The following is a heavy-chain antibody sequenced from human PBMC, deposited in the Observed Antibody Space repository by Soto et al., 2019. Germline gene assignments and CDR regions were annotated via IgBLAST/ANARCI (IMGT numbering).Heavy chain of an antibody. Sequence: PSETLSLTCSVFGGSISSYYWSWIRQSPGKGLEWIGYIYNSGSTNYNPSLKSRVTISVDTSKNQFSLKLSSVTASDTAVYYCARDKITGLFDYWGQGTLVTVS. CDR3: ARDKITGLFDY. V-gene: IGHV4-59*01. CDR2: IYNSGST. J-gene: IGHJ4*02. CDR1: GGSISSYY. D-gene: IGHD2-8*02.